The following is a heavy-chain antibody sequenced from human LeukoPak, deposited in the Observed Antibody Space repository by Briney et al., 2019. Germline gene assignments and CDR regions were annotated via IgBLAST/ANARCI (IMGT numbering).Heavy chain of an antibody. CDR3: AKDLGRYFDWLFSFDP. J-gene: IGHJ5*02. V-gene: IGHV3-9*01. D-gene: IGHD3-9*01. CDR1: GFTFDDYA. Sequence: PGGSLRLSCAASGFTFDDYAMHWVRQAPGKGLEWVSGISWNSGSIGYADSVKGRFTISSDNAKNSLYLQMNSLRAEDTALYYCAKDLGRYFDWLFSFDPWGQGTLVTVSS. CDR2: ISWNSGSI.